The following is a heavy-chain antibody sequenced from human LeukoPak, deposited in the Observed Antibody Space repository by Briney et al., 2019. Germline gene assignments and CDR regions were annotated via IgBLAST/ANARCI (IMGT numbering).Heavy chain of an antibody. Sequence: GGSLRLSCAAAGFTFSNYAMTWVRQTPGKGLEWVSTISGSGDTTYYADSVKGRFTISRDNSKNTLYLQTNSLRAEDTAVYYCAKAWALTYLGGVDSWGQGTLVTVSS. D-gene: IGHD2-21*02. V-gene: IGHV3-23*01. CDR3: AKAWALTYLGGVDS. CDR1: GFTFSNYA. J-gene: IGHJ4*02. CDR2: ISGSGDTT.